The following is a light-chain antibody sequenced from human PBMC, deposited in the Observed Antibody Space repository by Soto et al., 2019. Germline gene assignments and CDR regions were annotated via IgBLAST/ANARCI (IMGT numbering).Light chain of an antibody. V-gene: IGKV1-5*03. Sequence: DIQMTQSPSTLSGSVGDRVTITCRASQTISSWLAWYQQKPGKAPKLLIYKASTLKSGVPSRFRGSGSGTEFTLTISSLQPDDFATYYCQHYNSSSEACGQGTKVDIK. J-gene: IGKJ1*01. CDR2: KAS. CDR3: QHYNSSSEA. CDR1: QTISSW.